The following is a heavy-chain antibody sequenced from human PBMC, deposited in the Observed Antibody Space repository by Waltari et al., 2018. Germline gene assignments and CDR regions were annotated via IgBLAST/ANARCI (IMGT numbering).Heavy chain of an antibody. V-gene: IGHV1-69*11. CDR1: GGTFSSYA. D-gene: IGHD3-10*01. J-gene: IGHJ6*03. CDR2: FIPFVGSA. CDR3: ARETDYYGSGRLYYYMDV. Sequence: QVQLVQSGAEVKKPGSWVKVSCKASGGTFSSYAISLGRQSPAQGGEWVGRFIPFVGSANYARKFQGRVTITADESTSTAYMELSSLRAEDTAVYYCARETDYYGSGRLYYYMDVWGKGTTVTVSS.